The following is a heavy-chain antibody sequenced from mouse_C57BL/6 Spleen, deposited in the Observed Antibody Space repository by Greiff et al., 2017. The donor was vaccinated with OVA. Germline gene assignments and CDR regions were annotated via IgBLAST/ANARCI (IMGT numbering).Heavy chain of an antibody. CDR2: ISSGGDYI. CDR1: GFTFSSYA. V-gene: IGHV5-9-1*02. CDR3: TREEDGYYDYAMDY. D-gene: IGHD2-3*01. J-gene: IGHJ4*01. Sequence: EVQLVESGEGLVKPGGSLKLSCAASGFTFSSYAMSWVRQTPEKRLEWVAYISSGGDYIYYADTVKGRFTISRDNARNTLYLQMSSLKSEDTAMYYCTREEDGYYDYAMDYWGQGTSVTVSS.